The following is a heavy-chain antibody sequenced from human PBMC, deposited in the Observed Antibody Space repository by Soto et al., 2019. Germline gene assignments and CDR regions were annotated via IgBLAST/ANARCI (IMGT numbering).Heavy chain of an antibody. J-gene: IGHJ5*02. D-gene: IGHD6-6*01. CDR1: GYTFTTYG. V-gene: IGHV1-18*01. Sequence: ASVKVSCKASGYTFTTYGISWVRQAPGQGLEWMGWISAYNGKTNYAQRLQGRVTLTTDTSTSTAYMELRGLRSDDTALYYCASDLIAVRPGWFDPWGQGTLVTVSS. CDR2: ISAYNGKT. CDR3: ASDLIAVRPGWFDP.